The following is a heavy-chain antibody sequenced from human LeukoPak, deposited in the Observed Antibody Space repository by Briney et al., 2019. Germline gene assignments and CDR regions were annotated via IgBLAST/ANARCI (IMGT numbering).Heavy chain of an antibody. Sequence: SGPTLVNPTQTLTLTCTFSGFSLRTSGVGVGWIPQPPGKALEWLALIYWNDDKRYSPSLKSRLTITKDTSKNQVVLTMTNMDPVDTATYYCAHSREYYYDSSTGYDFDYWGQGTLVTVSS. V-gene: IGHV2-5*01. CDR3: AHSREYYYDSSTGYDFDY. J-gene: IGHJ4*02. CDR2: IYWNDDK. CDR1: GFSLRTSGVG. D-gene: IGHD3-22*01.